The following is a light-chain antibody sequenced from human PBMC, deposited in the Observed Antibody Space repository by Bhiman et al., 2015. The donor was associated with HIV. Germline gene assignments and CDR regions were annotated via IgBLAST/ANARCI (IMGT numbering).Light chain of an antibody. CDR2: DVS. V-gene: IGLV2-14*03. J-gene: IGLJ1*01. CDR3: SSYTSSSTFV. Sequence: QSALTQPASVSGSPGQSITISCTGTRSDVGDYNYVSWYQQHPGKAPKVMIYDVSNRPSGVSNRFSGSKSGNTASLTISGLQAEDEADYYCSSYTSSSTFVFGTGTKVTVL. CDR1: RSDVGDYNY.